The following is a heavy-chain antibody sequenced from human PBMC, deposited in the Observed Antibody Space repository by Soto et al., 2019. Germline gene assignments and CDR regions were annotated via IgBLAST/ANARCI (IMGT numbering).Heavy chain of an antibody. CDR1: GGPFISPQSY. V-gene: IGHV4-39*01. CDR2: IYYVGST. J-gene: IGHJ4*02. Sequence: LSLTCSVSGGPFISPQSYWDWIRQPPGKGLEWIGAIYYVGSTYHNPSLKSRATISVDTSKSQLSLKLVAVSAADTAVYYCARSTVAGTPFDYWGQGILVTVSS. D-gene: IGHD6-19*01. CDR3: ARSTVAGTPFDY.